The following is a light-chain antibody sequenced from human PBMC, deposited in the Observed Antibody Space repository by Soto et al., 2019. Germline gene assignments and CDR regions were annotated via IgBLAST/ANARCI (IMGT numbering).Light chain of an antibody. V-gene: IGKV1-5*03. J-gene: IGKJ2*01. Sequence: DVEMTQSPSTLPTSIGDRVTINCRASQNVSNWLAWYQQKPGKAPKLLIYKATRLESGVPSRFSASGSRTDFTPSISDLQSDDFGTYFCQQDCKESTFGQGTKLEIK. CDR3: QQDCKEST. CDR1: QNVSNW. CDR2: KAT.